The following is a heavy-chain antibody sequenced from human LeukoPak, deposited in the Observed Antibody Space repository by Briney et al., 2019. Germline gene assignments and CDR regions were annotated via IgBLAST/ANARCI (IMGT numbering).Heavy chain of an antibody. V-gene: IGHV3-21*01. CDR1: GFTFSSYS. J-gene: IGHJ4*02. D-gene: IGHD1/OR15-1a*01. Sequence: GGSLRLSCAASGFTFSSYSMNWVRQAPGKGLEWDSSISSSSSYIYYADSVKGRFTISRDNAKNSLYLQMNSLRAEDTAVYYCARGKQAYYFDYWGQGTLVTVSS. CDR2: ISSSSSYI. CDR3: ARGKQAYYFDY.